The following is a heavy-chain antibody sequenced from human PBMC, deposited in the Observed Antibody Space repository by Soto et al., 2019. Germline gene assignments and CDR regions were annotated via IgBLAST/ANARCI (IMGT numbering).Heavy chain of an antibody. D-gene: IGHD6-13*01. CDR3: ARESSSTRNNWFDP. J-gene: IGHJ5*02. CDR1: GGSISSYY. Sequence: PSETLSLTCTVSGGSISSYYWSWIRQPAGKGLEWIGRIYTSGSTNYNPSLKSRVTMSVDTSKNQFSLKLSSVTAADTAVYYCARESSSTRNNWFDPWGQGTLVTVSS. CDR2: IYTSGST. V-gene: IGHV4-4*07.